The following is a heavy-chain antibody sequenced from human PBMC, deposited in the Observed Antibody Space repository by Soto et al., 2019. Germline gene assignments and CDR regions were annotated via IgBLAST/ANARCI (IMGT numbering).Heavy chain of an antibody. CDR3: ARVKFLTWQQLGAPYGMDV. D-gene: IGHD6-13*01. J-gene: IGHJ6*02. Sequence: ASVKRSCKASGYTFTGYYMHWVRQAPGQGLEWMGWINPNSGGTNYAQKFQGWVTMTRDTSISTAYMELSRLRSDDTAVYYCARVKFLTWQQLGAPYGMDVWGQATSVTVSS. CDR1: GYTFTGYY. V-gene: IGHV1-2*04. CDR2: INPNSGGT.